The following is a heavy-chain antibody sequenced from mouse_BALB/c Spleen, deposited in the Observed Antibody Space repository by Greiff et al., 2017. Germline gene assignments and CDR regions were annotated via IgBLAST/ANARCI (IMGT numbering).Heavy chain of an antibody. D-gene: IGHD1-1*02. J-gene: IGHJ2*01. CDR2: INPSTGYT. CDR3: ARNYLYYFDY. CDR1: GYTFTSYW. Sequence: QVQLQQSGAELAKPGASVKMSCKASGYTFTSYWMHWVKQRPGQGLEWIGYINPSTGYTEYNQKFKDKATLTADKSSSTAYMQLSSLTSEDSAVYYCARNYLYYFDYWGQGTTLTVSS. V-gene: IGHV1-7*01.